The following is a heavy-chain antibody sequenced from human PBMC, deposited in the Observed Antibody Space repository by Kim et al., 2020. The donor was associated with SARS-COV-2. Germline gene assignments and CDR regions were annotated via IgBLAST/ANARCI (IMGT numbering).Heavy chain of an antibody. V-gene: IGHV3-23*01. CDR2: ISGSGGST. J-gene: IGHJ4*02. CDR1: GFTFSSYA. CDR3: ASTIRRDGYNSRVRDY. D-gene: IGHD1-1*01. Sequence: GGSLRLSCAASGFTFSSYAMSWVRQAPGKGLEWVSAISGSGGSTYYADSVKGRFTISRDNSKNTLYLQMNSLRAEDTAVYYCASTIRRDGYNSRVRDYWGQGTLVTVSS.